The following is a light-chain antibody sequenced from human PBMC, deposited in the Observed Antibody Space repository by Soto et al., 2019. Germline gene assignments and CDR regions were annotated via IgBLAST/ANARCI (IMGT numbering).Light chain of an antibody. CDR2: AAS. J-gene: IGKJ4*01. CDR3: QQYYSYPLT. CDR1: QGISSY. V-gene: IGKV1-8*01. Sequence: AIQMTQSPSSLSASTGDRVTITCRASQGISSYLAWYQQKPGKAPKLLIYAASTLQSGVPSRFSGSGSGTDFTLTISCLQSEAFATYYCQQYYSYPLTFGGGTKVEIK.